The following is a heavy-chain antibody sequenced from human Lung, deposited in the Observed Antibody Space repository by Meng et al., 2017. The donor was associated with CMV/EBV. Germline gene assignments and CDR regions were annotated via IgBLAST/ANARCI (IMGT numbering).Heavy chain of an antibody. CDR1: GYFITTGFH. Sequence: SXTLSLXCTVSGYFITTGFHWGWIRQPPGKGLEWIGSIYHSGTTYYNPSLGSRLTMSVDTSKNHFSLKLSSVTATDTAVYYCARANTAMGPFDSWGQGTXVTVSS. D-gene: IGHD5-18*01. CDR2: IYHSGTT. CDR3: ARANTAMGPFDS. J-gene: IGHJ4*02. V-gene: IGHV4-38-2*02.